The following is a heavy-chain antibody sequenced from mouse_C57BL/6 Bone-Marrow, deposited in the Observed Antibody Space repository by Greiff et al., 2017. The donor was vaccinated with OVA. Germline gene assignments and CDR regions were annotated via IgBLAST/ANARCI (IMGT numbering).Heavy chain of an antibody. CDR3: ARGEGLVTLFAY. CDR2: IYPRSGNT. V-gene: IGHV1-81*01. J-gene: IGHJ3*01. CDR1: GYTFTSYG. D-gene: IGHD2-1*01. Sequence: VKLMESGAELARPGASVKLSCKASGYTFTSYGISWVKQRTGQGLEWIGEIYPRSGNTYYNEKFKGKATLTADKSSSTAYMELRSLTSEDSAVYVCARGEGLVTLFAYWGQGTLVTVSA.